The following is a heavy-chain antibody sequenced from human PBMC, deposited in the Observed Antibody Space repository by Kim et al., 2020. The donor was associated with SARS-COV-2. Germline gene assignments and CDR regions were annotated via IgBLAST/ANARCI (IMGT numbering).Heavy chain of an antibody. Sequence: SETLSLTCTVSGGSISSGGYYWSWIRQHPGKGLEWIGYIYYSGSTYYNPSLKSRVTISVDTSKNQFSLKLSSVTAADTAVYYCAREGVVPRGLDYWGQGTLVTVSS. CDR1: GGSISSGGYY. V-gene: IGHV4-31*03. J-gene: IGHJ4*02. CDR3: AREGVVPRGLDY. D-gene: IGHD3-22*01. CDR2: IYYSGST.